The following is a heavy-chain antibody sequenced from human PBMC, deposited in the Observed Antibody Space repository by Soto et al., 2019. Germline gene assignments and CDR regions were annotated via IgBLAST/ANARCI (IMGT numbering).Heavy chain of an antibody. V-gene: IGHV4-59*01. Sequence: PSETLSLTCTVSGGSISGYYWSWIRQPPGKGLEWIGYIYYSGSTNYNPSLKSRVTISVDTSKNQFSLKLSSVTAADTAVYYCARALPPPYYYDSSGYYPFDYWGQGTLVTVSS. D-gene: IGHD3-22*01. J-gene: IGHJ4*02. CDR1: GGSISGYY. CDR3: ARALPPPYYYDSSGYYPFDY. CDR2: IYYSGST.